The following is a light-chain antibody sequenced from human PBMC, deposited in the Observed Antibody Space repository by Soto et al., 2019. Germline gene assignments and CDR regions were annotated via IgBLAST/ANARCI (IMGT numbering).Light chain of an antibody. CDR2: DAS. Sequence: EIVLTQSPGTLSLSPGERATLSCRASQSVSSYLVWYQQKPGQAPRLLIYDASNRATGIPARFSGSGSGTDFTLTISSLEPEDFAVYYCQQRVNWLTFGGGTKVDNK. V-gene: IGKV3-11*01. CDR3: QQRVNWLT. CDR1: QSVSSY. J-gene: IGKJ4*01.